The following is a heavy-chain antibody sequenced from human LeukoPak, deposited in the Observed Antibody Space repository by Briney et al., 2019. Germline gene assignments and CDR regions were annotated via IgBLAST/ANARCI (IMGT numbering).Heavy chain of an antibody. J-gene: IGHJ4*02. V-gene: IGHV1-69*06. CDR1: GGTFSSYA. CDR3: ARNFHPGNWDY. D-gene: IGHD1-14*01. CDR2: IIPIFGTA. Sequence: SVKVSCKASGGTFSSYAISWVRQAPGQGLEWMGGIIPIFGTANYAQKFQGRVTITADKSTSTAYMELSSLRSDDTAVYYCARNFHPGNWDYWGQGTLVTVSA.